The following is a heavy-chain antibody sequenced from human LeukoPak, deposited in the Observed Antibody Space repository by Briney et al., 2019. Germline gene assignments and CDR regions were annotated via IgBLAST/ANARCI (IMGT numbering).Heavy chain of an antibody. Sequence: PGGSLRLSCAVSGFTFSSYSMNWVRQAPGKGLVRISFIRHSSSDIYYADSVKGRFTISRDNAKNSLYLQMNSLRAEDTAVYYCAREWFGELIWGQGTLVTVSS. D-gene: IGHD3-10*01. CDR1: GFTFSSYS. J-gene: IGHJ4*02. CDR2: IRHSSSDI. V-gene: IGHV3-48*01. CDR3: AREWFGELI.